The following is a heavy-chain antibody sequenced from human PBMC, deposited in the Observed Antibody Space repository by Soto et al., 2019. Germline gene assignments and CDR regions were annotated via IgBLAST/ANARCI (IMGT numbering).Heavy chain of an antibody. J-gene: IGHJ4*02. D-gene: IGHD1-1*01. CDR2: ISASGGNS. Sequence: GGSLRLSCAASGFTFSSYAMSWVRQAPGKGLEWVSAISASGGNSYDADSVKGRFTISRDNSQNTLYLQMNSLRAEDTAVYYCAKDLQGNWNPDYWGQGTLVTVPS. CDR3: AKDLQGNWNPDY. CDR1: GFTFSSYA. V-gene: IGHV3-23*01.